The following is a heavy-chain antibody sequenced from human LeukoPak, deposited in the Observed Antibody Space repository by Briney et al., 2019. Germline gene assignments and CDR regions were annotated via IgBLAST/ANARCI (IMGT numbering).Heavy chain of an antibody. J-gene: IGHJ4*02. CDR1: GYTFTSYA. V-gene: IGHV7-4-1*04. CDR3: ARSVIAVAGPFDY. D-gene: IGHD6-19*01. CDR2: IDTNTGSP. Sequence: ASVKVSCKASGYTFTSYAMNWVRQAPGQGLEWMGWIDTNTGSPTYAQGFTGRFVFSLDTSVSMAYLQISSLKAEDTAVYYCARSVIAVAGPFDYWGQGTLVTVSS.